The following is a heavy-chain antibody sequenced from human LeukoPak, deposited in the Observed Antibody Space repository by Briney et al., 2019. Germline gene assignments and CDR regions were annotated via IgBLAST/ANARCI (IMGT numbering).Heavy chain of an antibody. Sequence: PSETLSLTCTVSGGSISSSSYYWGWIRQPPGKGLEWIGSIYYSGSTYYNPSLKSRVTISVDTSKNQFSLKLSSVTAADTAVYYCARHSVWSGLDYWGQGTLVTVSS. CDR2: IYYSGST. D-gene: IGHD3-3*01. CDR3: ARHSVWSGLDY. J-gene: IGHJ4*02. V-gene: IGHV4-39*01. CDR1: GGSISSSSYY.